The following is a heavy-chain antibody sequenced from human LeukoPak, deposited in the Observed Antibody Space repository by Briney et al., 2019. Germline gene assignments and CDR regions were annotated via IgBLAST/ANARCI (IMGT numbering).Heavy chain of an antibody. V-gene: IGHV4-39*01. Sequence: PSETLALTRTVSGGPHSSSTHYWGWIRQPPGKGLEWIGNIYYTGTTYYNPFLKSRVTISVDTSKYQFSLKVNSVTAADTAVYYCARLSRLSVDYWGQGTLVTVSS. CDR1: GGPHSSSTHY. CDR2: IYYTGTT. J-gene: IGHJ4*02. D-gene: IGHD2-21*02. CDR3: ARLSRLSVDY.